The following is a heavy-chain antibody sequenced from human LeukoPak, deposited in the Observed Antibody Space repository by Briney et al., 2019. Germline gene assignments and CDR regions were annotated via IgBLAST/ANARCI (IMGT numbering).Heavy chain of an antibody. D-gene: IGHD4-17*01. CDR2: INPSGGST. J-gene: IGHJ4*02. CDR3: ARDHDYGDYEGPAAFDS. CDR1: GYTFTSYY. Sequence: ASVKVSCKASGYTFTSYYMHWVRQAPGQGLEWMGIINPSGGSTSYAQKFQGRVTMTRDTSTSTVYMELTSLSSEDTAVYYCARDHDYGDYEGPAAFDSWGPGTLVTVSS. V-gene: IGHV1-46*01.